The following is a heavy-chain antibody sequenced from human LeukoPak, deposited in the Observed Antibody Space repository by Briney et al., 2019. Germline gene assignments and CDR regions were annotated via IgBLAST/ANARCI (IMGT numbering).Heavy chain of an antibody. CDR2: INHSGST. CDR1: GGSFSGYY. Sequence: SETLSLTCAVYGGSFSGYYWSWIRQPPGKGLEWIGEINHSGSTNYNPSLKSRVTISVDTSKNQFSLKLSSVTAADTAVYYCAKDRYSSGWYGYYFDYWGQGTLVTVSS. CDR3: AKDRYSSGWYGYYFDY. V-gene: IGHV4-34*01. D-gene: IGHD6-19*01. J-gene: IGHJ4*02.